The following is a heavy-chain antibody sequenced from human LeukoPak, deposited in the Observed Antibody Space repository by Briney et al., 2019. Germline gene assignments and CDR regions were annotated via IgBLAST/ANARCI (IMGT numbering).Heavy chain of an antibody. J-gene: IGHJ4*02. CDR3: ARGRYDSSGYYLYYYFDY. Sequence: SETLSLTCTVSGGSISSSSYYWSWIRQPPGKGLEWIGEINHSGSTNYNPSLKSRVTISVDTSKNQFSLKLSSVTAADTAVYYCARGRYDSSGYYLYYYFDYWGQGTLVTVSS. CDR2: INHSGST. V-gene: IGHV4-39*07. D-gene: IGHD3-22*01. CDR1: GGSISSSSYY.